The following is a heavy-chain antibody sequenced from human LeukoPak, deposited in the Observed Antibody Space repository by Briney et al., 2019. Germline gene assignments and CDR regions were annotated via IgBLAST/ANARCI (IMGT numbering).Heavy chain of an antibody. Sequence: GGSLRLSCAASRFTSSSFWMSWVRQAPGKGLEWVANINKDGSEKFYGDSAKGRFTIPRDNAKNSLYLQMNSLRAEDTAVYYCAREGVATNRRYYSCGMDVWGQGTTVSVSS. CDR1: RFTSSSFW. CDR3: AREGVATNRRYYSCGMDV. V-gene: IGHV3-7*03. D-gene: IGHD5-24*01. CDR2: INKDGSEK. J-gene: IGHJ6*02.